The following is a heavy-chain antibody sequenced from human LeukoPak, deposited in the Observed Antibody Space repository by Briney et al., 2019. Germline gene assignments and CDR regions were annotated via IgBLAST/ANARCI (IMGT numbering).Heavy chain of an antibody. CDR3: ARSGADNWNYEFDY. V-gene: IGHV7-4-1*02. Sequence: ASVKVSCKASGYTFNTYAMNWVRQAPGQGLEWMGWINTNTGKPTSVQGFRGRFDFSLDTSVSTAYLHISSLKTEDTAVYYCARSGADNWNYEFDYWGQGTLVTVSS. D-gene: IGHD1-7*01. J-gene: IGHJ4*02. CDR2: INTNTGKP. CDR1: GYTFNTYA.